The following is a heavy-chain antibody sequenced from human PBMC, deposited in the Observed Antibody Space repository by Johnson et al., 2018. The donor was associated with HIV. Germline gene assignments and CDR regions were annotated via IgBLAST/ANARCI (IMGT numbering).Heavy chain of an antibody. D-gene: IGHD2-15*01. V-gene: IGHV3-30-3*01. Sequence: QVQLVESGGGVVQPGRSLRLSCAASGFTFTSYAMHWIRQAPGKGLEWVALVSYDGSNKYYADSVKGRFTISSDTSKNTLYLQMNSLRAEDTAVYYCARVPWSLDAFDIWGQGTMVTVSS. CDR3: ARVPWSLDAFDI. CDR1: GFTFTSYA. J-gene: IGHJ3*02. CDR2: VSYDGSNK.